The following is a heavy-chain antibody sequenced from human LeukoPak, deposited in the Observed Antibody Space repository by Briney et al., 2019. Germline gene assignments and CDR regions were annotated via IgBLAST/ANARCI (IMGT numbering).Heavy chain of an antibody. Sequence: GGSLRLSCAASRFSFSIYSMSWVRQAPGKGLEWVALISYDGSSKIYADSVNGRFTISRDNSKNTLYLQMNSLRVEDTAVYYCARAPHTVGATTNSLIDYWGQGTLVTVSS. J-gene: IGHJ4*02. CDR2: ISYDGSSK. D-gene: IGHD1-26*01. CDR1: RFSFSIYS. V-gene: IGHV3-30*03. CDR3: ARAPHTVGATTNSLIDY.